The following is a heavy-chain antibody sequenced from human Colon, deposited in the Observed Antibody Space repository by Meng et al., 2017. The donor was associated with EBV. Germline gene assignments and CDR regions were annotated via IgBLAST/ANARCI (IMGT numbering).Heavy chain of an antibody. J-gene: IGHJ4*02. CDR3: ARGPDYFDSGSYSYFDS. CDR1: GGSFNGYF. Sequence: QEQLQQWGAGLLKPSETLSLTCDVYGGSFNGYFWSWIRQTPGRGLEWIGDINDSGSTRYNPSLKSRVTISVDTSSSQFSLTMTSVTAADTAIYYCARGPDYFDSGSYSYFDSWGQGTLGTVSS. V-gene: IGHV4-34*01. CDR2: INDSGST. D-gene: IGHD3-22*01.